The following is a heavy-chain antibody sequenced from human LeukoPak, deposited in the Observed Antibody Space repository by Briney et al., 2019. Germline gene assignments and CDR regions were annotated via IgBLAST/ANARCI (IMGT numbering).Heavy chain of an antibody. V-gene: IGHV3-21*01. J-gene: IGHJ6*02. CDR2: ISTSSRYI. Sequence: GGSLRLSCAASGFTFSSYSMNWVRQAPGKGLQWVSSISTSSRYIYYADSVKGRFTISRDNAKNSLYLQMNSLRAEDTAVYYCAREGYGDYYYYYGMDVWGQGTTVTVSS. CDR1: GFTFSSYS. CDR3: AREGYGDYYYYYGMDV. D-gene: IGHD4-17*01.